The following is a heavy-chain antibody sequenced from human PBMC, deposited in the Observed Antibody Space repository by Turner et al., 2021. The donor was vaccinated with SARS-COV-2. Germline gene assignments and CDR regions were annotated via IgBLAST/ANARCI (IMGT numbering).Heavy chain of an antibody. CDR2: SKSKTDGATT. D-gene: IGHD5-12*01. CDR3: TTVPYSDYDLGLLYFDY. CDR1: GFTFNNAW. V-gene: IGHV3-15*01. J-gene: IGHJ4*02. Sequence: EVQLVESGGGLVQLGGSLRLPCAASGFTFNNAWMSWVRLAPGNGLEWVCRSKSKTDGATTDYAAPVKGRVTISRDKSKSTLYLQLNSLKTEDTAMYYCTTVPYSDYDLGLLYFDYWGQGTLVTVSS.